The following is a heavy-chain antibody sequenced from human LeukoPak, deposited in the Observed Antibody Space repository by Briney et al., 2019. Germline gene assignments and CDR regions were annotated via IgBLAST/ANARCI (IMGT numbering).Heavy chain of an antibody. CDR2: IYYSGST. Sequence: SSETLSLTCTVSGGSISGSGSSYYWAWIRQPPGKGLEWIGSIYYSGSTYYNPSLKSRVTISVDTSKNQFSLELSSVTAADTAVYFCARTPRYSGNYYNAFDIWGQGTTVTVSS. V-gene: IGHV4-39*01. J-gene: IGHJ3*02. CDR1: GGSISGSGSSYY. CDR3: ARTPRYSGNYYNAFDI. D-gene: IGHD1-26*01.